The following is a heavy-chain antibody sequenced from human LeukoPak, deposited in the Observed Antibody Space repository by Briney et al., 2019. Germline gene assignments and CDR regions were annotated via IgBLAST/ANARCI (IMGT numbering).Heavy chain of an antibody. J-gene: IGHJ4*02. CDR2: IYYSGST. CDR3: ARGSQDGSLFDY. CDR1: SGSISSGDYY. V-gene: IGHV4-30-4*08. Sequence: SQTLSLTCTVSSGSISSGDYYWSWIRQPPGKGLEWIGYIYYSGSTYYNPSLKSRVPISVDTSKNQFSLKLSSVTAADTAVYYCARGSQDGSLFDYWGQGTLVTVSS. D-gene: IGHD3-10*01.